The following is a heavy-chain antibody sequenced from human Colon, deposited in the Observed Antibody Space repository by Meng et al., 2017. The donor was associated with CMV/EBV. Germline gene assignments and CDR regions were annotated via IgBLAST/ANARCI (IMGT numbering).Heavy chain of an antibody. D-gene: IGHD3-22*01. J-gene: IGHJ6*02. V-gene: IGHV4-61*01. CDR3: ARTYYYESSGYYSYYYHSGMDV. CDR2: INKSGTT. Sequence: SETLSLTCTVSGDSLNSGSYYWSWIRQPPGKGLEWIGYINKSGTTKYDPSLKNRVTISVDTSKSQFSLNLSSVTAADTAVYFCARTYYYESSGYYSYYYHSGMDVWGQGTTVTASS. CDR1: GDSLNSGSYY.